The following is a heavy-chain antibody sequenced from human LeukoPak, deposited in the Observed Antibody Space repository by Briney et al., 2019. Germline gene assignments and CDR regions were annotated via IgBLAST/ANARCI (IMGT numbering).Heavy chain of an antibody. D-gene: IGHD2-2*01. J-gene: IGHJ3*02. CDR1: GFTFSSYS. CDR2: ISSSSSYI. V-gene: IGHV3-21*01. CDR3: ARRMASTLGYCSSTSCYGAFDI. Sequence: GGSLRLSCAASGFTFSSYSMNWVRQAPGKGLEWVSSISSSSSYIYYADSVKGRFTISRDNAKNSPCLQMNSLRAEDTAVYYCARRMASTLGYCSSTSCYGAFDIWGQGTMVTVPS.